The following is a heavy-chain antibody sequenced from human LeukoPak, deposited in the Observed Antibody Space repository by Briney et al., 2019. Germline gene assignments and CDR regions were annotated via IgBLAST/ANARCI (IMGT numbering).Heavy chain of an antibody. CDR2: TYYSGST. Sequence: SETLSLTCTVSGGSISSGGYYWSWLRQHPGTGLEWIGYTYYSGSTYYNPSLKSRVTISVDTSKNQFSLKLSSVTAADTAVYYCARGRDSNGGNSLVYYYGMDVWGQGTTVTVSS. D-gene: IGHD4-23*01. J-gene: IGHJ6*02. CDR1: GGSISSGGYY. V-gene: IGHV4-31*03. CDR3: ARGRDSNGGNSLVYYYGMDV.